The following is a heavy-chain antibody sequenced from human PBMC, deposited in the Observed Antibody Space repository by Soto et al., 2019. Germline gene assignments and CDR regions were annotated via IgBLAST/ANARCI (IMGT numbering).Heavy chain of an antibody. D-gene: IGHD5-18*01. Sequence: PSETLSLTCAVSGGSISSGGYSWSWIRQPPGKGLEWIGYIYHSGSTYYNPSLKSRVTISVDTSKNQFSLKLSSVTAADTAVYYCARDKGIQLWSDGMDVWGQGTTVTVSS. CDR3: ARDKGIQLWSDGMDV. V-gene: IGHV4-30-2*01. CDR1: GGSISSGGYS. J-gene: IGHJ6*02. CDR2: IYHSGST.